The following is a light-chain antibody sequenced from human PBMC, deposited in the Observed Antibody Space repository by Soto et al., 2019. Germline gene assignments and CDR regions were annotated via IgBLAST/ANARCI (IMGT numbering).Light chain of an antibody. Sequence: EIVLTQSPATLSLSPGERATLSCRASQSVSSYLAWYQQKPGQAPRLLIYDASNRATCIPARFSGSGSGTAFTLTISSLEPEDLAVYYCHQRSNSTPVTLGQGTKLEIQ. CDR2: DAS. CDR3: HQRSNSTPVT. CDR1: QSVSSY. V-gene: IGKV3-11*01. J-gene: IGKJ2*01.